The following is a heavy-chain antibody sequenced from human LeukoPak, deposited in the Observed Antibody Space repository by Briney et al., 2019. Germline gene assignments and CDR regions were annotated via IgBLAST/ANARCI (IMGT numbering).Heavy chain of an antibody. D-gene: IGHD3-10*01. CDR3: ARESMVRGVIGY. J-gene: IGHJ4*02. V-gene: IGHV4-61*01. CDR2: IYYSGST. Sequence: SETLSLTCTVSGGSVSSGSYYWSWIRQPPGKGLEWIAYIYYSGSTNYNPSLKSRVTISVDTSKNQFSLKLSSVTAADTAVYYCARESMVRGVIGYWGQGTLVTVPS. CDR1: GGSVSSGSYY.